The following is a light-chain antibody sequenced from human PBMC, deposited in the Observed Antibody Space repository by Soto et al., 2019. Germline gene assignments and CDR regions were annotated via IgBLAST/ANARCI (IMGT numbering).Light chain of an antibody. V-gene: IGLV2-8*01. Sequence: QSALTQPPSASGSPGQSVTISCTGTSSDVGGYNFVSWYQLHPGKAPKLMIYEVSKRPSGVPDRFSGSKSGNTASLTVSGLQAEDEADYYCSSDAGSNNWVFGGGIKVTVL. CDR3: SSDAGSNNWV. CDR1: SSDVGGYNF. J-gene: IGLJ2*01. CDR2: EVS.